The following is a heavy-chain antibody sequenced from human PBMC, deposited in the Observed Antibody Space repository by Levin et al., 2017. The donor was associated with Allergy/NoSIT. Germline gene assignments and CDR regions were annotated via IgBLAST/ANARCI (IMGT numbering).Heavy chain of an antibody. V-gene: IGHV3-15*01. D-gene: IGHD6-13*01. CDR1: GFTFSNAW. CDR3: TTGYSSSWAPPHYYYYYGMDV. CDR2: IKRKTDGGTT. J-gene: IGHJ6*02. Sequence: GGSLRLSCAASGFTFSNAWMSWVRQAPGKGLEWVGRIKRKTDGGTTDYAAPVKGRFTISRDDSKNTLYLQMNSLKTEDTAVYYCTTGYSSSWAPPHYYYYYGMDVWGQGTTVTVSS.